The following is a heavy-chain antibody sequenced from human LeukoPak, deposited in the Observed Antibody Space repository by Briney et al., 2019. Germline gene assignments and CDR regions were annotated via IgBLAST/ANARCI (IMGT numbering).Heavy chain of an antibody. CDR2: INPSSGGS. Sequence: ASVKVSCKASGYTFTGYYMHWVRQAPGQGLEWMGWINPSSGGSNYAQKFQGRVTMTRDTSISTAYIELRRLRSDDTAVYYCARGSSNWSTRFHSWGQGTLVTVSS. CDR3: ARGSSNWSTRFHS. V-gene: IGHV1-2*02. J-gene: IGHJ4*02. D-gene: IGHD6-13*01. CDR1: GYTFTGYY.